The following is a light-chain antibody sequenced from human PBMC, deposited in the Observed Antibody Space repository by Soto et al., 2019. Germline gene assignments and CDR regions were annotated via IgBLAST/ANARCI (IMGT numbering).Light chain of an antibody. CDR1: QGISSA. J-gene: IGKJ4*01. V-gene: IGKV1D-13*01. CDR2: DAS. Sequence: AIQLTQSPSSLSASVGDTVTITCRASQGISSALAWYQQKPGKPPKLLIYDASGLEGGVPSRFSGGGSETDFTLTISSLQPEDSATYYCQHFNNYPLSFGGGTRVEI. CDR3: QHFNNYPLS.